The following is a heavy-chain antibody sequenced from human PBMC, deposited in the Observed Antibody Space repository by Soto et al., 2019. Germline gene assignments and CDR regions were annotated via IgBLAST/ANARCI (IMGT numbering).Heavy chain of an antibody. D-gene: IGHD3-16*01. J-gene: IGHJ6*02. CDR2: IRSSSSYI. V-gene: IGHV3-21*01. Sequence: PGGSLRLSCAASGFTFSSYSMNWVRQAPGKGLEWVSSIRSSSSYIYYADSVKGRFTISRDNAKNSLYLQMNSLRAEDTAVYYCARGLEVDYYYYGMDVWGQGTTVTVSS. CDR1: GFTFSSYS. CDR3: ARGLEVDYYYYGMDV.